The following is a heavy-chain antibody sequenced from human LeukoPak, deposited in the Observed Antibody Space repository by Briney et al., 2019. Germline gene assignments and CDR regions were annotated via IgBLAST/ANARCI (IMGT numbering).Heavy chain of an antibody. CDR2: INHSGST. CDR3: ARSGSYDYVWGSYRPDFDY. V-gene: IGHV4-34*01. CDR1: GGSFSGYY. D-gene: IGHD3-16*02. Sequence: SETLSLTCAVYGGSFSGYYRSWIRQPPGKGLEWIGEINHSGSTNYNPSLKSRVTISVDTSKNQFSLKLSSVTAADTAVYYCARSGSYDYVWGSYRPDFDYWGQGTLVTVSS. J-gene: IGHJ4*02.